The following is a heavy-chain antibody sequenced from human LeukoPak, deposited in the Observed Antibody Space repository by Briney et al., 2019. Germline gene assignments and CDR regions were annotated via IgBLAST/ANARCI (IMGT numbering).Heavy chain of an antibody. Sequence: SAILSLSCTVAGGSIMSRDDYRGRIRQPPGKGLEWIGSIYDSGSTYYNPSLKSRVTISVDTSKNQFSLKLNSVTAADTAVYYCARHYGPWGQGTLVTVSS. CDR2: IYDSGST. CDR3: ARHYGP. CDR1: GGSIMSRDDY. V-gene: IGHV4-39*01. D-gene: IGHD3-10*01. J-gene: IGHJ5*02.